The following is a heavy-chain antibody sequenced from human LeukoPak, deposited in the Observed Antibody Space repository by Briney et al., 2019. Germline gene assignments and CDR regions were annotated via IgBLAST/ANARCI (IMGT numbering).Heavy chain of an antibody. CDR3: ARLAYCGGDCYSGFDY. D-gene: IGHD2-21*02. V-gene: IGHV5-51*01. CDR1: GYSFTSYW. J-gene: IGHJ4*02. Sequence: GESLKISCKGSGYSFTSYWIGWVRQMPGKGLGWMGIIYPGDSDTRYSPSFQGQVTISADKSISTAYLQWSSLKASDTAMYYCARLAYCGGDCYSGFDYWGQGTLVTVSS. CDR2: IYPGDSDT.